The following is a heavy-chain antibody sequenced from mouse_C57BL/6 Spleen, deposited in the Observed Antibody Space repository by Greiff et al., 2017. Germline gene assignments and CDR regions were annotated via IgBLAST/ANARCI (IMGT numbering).Heavy chain of an antibody. CDR2: IYPGDGDT. Sequence: QVQLQQSGPELVQPGASVKISCKASGYAFSSSWMNWVKQRPGKGLEWIGRIYPGDGDTNYNGKFKGKATLTADKSSSTAYMQLSSLTSEDSAVYFFADYYGSSYGDYAMDYWGQGTSVTVSS. CDR3: ADYYGSSYGDYAMDY. J-gene: IGHJ4*01. V-gene: IGHV1-82*01. D-gene: IGHD1-1*01. CDR1: GYAFSSSW.